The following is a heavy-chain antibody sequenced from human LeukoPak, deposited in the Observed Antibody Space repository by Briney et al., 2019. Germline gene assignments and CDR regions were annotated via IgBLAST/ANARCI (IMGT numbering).Heavy chain of an antibody. D-gene: IGHD2-15*01. Sequence: ASVKDSCKASGYTYTGYYMHWVRQAPGQGLAWMGWINPNNAGTNYAQKFQGSVTMTRDTSITTAYMELSMLISDDTAVYYCARVPICGGGTVPGIVYGMDVWGQGTTVTASS. CDR1: GYTYTGYY. CDR3: ARVPICGGGTVPGIVYGMDV. CDR2: INPNNAGT. V-gene: IGHV1-2*02. J-gene: IGHJ6*02.